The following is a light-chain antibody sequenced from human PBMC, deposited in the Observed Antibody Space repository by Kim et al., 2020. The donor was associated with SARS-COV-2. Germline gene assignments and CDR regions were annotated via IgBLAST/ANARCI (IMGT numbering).Light chain of an antibody. CDR3: SSYTSSSRRV. CDR2: DVS. V-gene: IGLV2-14*03. Sequence: QSALTQPASVSGSPGQSITISCTGTSSGVGGYNYVSWYQQHPGKAPKLMIYDVSNRPSGVSNRFSGSKSGNTASLTISGLQAEDEADYYCSSYTSSSRRVFGGGTQLTVL. CDR1: SSGVGGYNY. J-gene: IGLJ3*02.